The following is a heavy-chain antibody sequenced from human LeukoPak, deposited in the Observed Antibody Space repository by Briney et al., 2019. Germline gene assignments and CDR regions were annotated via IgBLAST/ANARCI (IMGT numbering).Heavy chain of an antibody. D-gene: IGHD3-22*01. CDR1: GGSISSSSSY. Sequence: SETLSLTCTVSGGSISSSSSYWGWIRQPPGKGLEWIGSIYYSGSTYYNPSLKSRVTISVDTSKNQFSLKLSSVTAADTAVYYCARDGNNSSGYYSAFDIWGQGTMVTVSS. CDR2: IYYSGST. J-gene: IGHJ3*02. V-gene: IGHV4-39*02. CDR3: ARDGNNSSGYYSAFDI.